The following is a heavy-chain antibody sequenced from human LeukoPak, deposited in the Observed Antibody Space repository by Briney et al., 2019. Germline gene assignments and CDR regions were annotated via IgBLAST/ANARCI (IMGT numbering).Heavy chain of an antibody. CDR1: GGTFSSYA. CDR2: IIPIFGTA. Sequence: SVKVSCKASGGTFSSYAISWVRQAPGQGLEWMGGIIPIFGTANYAQKFQGRVTITADESTSTAYMELSSLRSEDTAVYYCASRGDYDILTGYWADKYYFDYWGQGTLVTVSS. CDR3: ASRGDYDILTGYWADKYYFDY. D-gene: IGHD3-9*01. V-gene: IGHV1-69*01. J-gene: IGHJ4*02.